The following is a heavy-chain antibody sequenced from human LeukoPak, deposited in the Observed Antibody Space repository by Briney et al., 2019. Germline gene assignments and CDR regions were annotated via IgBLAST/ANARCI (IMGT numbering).Heavy chain of an antibody. Sequence: PGGSLRLSCAASGFTFSSYAMSWVRQAPGKGLEWVSAISGSGGSTYYADSVKGRFTISRDNSKNTLYLQMNSLRAEDTAVYYCAKARYCSSTSCSELDYWGQGTLATVSS. J-gene: IGHJ4*02. CDR1: GFTFSSYA. CDR2: ISGSGGST. CDR3: AKARYCSSTSCSELDY. D-gene: IGHD2-2*01. V-gene: IGHV3-23*01.